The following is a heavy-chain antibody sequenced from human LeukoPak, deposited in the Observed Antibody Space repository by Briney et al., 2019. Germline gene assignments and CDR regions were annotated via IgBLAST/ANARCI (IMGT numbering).Heavy chain of an antibody. CDR1: GGSISSYY. CDR3: AISSGSYSYGAFDI. CDR2: IYTSGST. J-gene: IGHJ3*02. Sequence: SETLSPTCTVSGGSISSYYWSWIRQPAGKGLEWIGRIYTSGSTNYNPSLKSRVTMSVDTSKNQFSLKLSSVTAADTAVYYCAISSGSYSYGAFDIWGQGTMVTVSS. D-gene: IGHD1-26*01. V-gene: IGHV4-4*07.